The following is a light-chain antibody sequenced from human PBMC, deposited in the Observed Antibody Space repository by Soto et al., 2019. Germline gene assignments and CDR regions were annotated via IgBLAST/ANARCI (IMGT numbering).Light chain of an antibody. Sequence: EIVLTQSPATLSLSPGERATLSCRASQNVSSYLAWYQQKPGQAPRLLIYDASNRATGIPARFSGSGSGTEFTLTISSLQSEDFALYYCQQFNNWPITFGQGTRLEIK. CDR1: QNVSSY. CDR3: QQFNNWPIT. J-gene: IGKJ5*01. V-gene: IGKV3-11*01. CDR2: DAS.